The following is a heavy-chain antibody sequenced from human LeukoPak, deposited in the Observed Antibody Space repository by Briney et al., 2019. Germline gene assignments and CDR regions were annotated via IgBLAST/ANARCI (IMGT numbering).Heavy chain of an antibody. Sequence: SETLSLTCTVSGNSISSGDNYWSWIRQPAGKGLEWIGRIYTSGSTNYDPSLKSRVTISGDTSKNQFSLRLSSVTAADTAVYYCARASYSYDINGWVPFDYWGQGTLVTVSS. CDR3: ARASYSYDINGWVPFDY. D-gene: IGHD3-22*01. CDR2: IYTSGST. V-gene: IGHV4-61*02. CDR1: GNSISSGDNY. J-gene: IGHJ4*02.